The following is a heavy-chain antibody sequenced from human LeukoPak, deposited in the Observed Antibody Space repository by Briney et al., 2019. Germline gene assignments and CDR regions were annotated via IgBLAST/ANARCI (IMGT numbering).Heavy chain of an antibody. D-gene: IGHD3-16*01. J-gene: IGHJ6*02. CDR2: INHNGNVN. Sequence: GGSLRLSCAASGFTFGSYWVNWARQAPGKGLEWVASINHNGNVNYYVDPVKGRFTISRDNAKNSLYLQMSNLRAEDTAVYFCARGGGLDVWGQGATVTVSS. V-gene: IGHV3-7*03. CDR3: ARGGGLDV. CDR1: GFTFGSYW.